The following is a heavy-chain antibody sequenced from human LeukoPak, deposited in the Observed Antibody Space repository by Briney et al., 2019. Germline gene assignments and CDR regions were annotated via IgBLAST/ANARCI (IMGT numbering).Heavy chain of an antibody. CDR2: IKSKTDGGTT. CDR3: TTGPIGNQDIKTPTDYYDSSGYHFDY. J-gene: IGHJ4*02. Sequence: GGSLRLSCAASGFTFSNAWMSWVRQAPGKGLEWVGRIKSKTDGGTTDYAAPVKGRFTISRDDSKNTLYLQMNSLKTEDTAVYYCTTGPIGNQDIKTPTDYYDSSGYHFDYWGQGTLVTVSS. D-gene: IGHD3-22*01. CDR1: GFTFSNAW. V-gene: IGHV3-15*01.